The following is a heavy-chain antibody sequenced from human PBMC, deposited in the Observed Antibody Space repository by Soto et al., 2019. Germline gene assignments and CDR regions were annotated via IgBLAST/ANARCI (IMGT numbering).Heavy chain of an antibody. Sequence: GGSLRLSCAASGFTFSNFGMNWVRRAPGKGLEWVSVISDSGTTTFHADSVKGRFTVSRDNSKNTLYLQMNSLRAEDTAVYYCAKAARTPPLYNFDFWGPGTRVTVSS. D-gene: IGHD4-4*01. V-gene: IGHV3-23*01. J-gene: IGHJ4*02. CDR1: GFTFSNFG. CDR3: AKAARTPPLYNFDF. CDR2: ISDSGTTT.